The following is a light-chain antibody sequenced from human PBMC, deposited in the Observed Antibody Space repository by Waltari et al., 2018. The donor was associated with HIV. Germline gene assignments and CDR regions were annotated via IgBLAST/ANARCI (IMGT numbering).Light chain of an antibody. J-gene: IGLJ2*01. CDR3: TSFRSNYTGI. V-gene: IGLV2-14*03. CDR2: YVF. CDR1: LRAYGLYTF. Sequence: QSVLDQPSSVSASAEQSINISCTRSLRAYGLYTFISWYQQHPGVVPKVIISYVFSRPSGVSGRFSGSMSGKTVSLTISWLQPEDEADYYCTSFRSNYTGIFGGGTKVTVL.